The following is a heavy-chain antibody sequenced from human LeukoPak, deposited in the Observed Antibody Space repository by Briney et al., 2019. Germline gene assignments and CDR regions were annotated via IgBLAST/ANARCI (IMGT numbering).Heavy chain of an antibody. V-gene: IGHV3-48*03. D-gene: IGHD6-25*01. CDR1: GFSFSSYE. CDR2: ISASGTLT. J-gene: IGHJ6*04. CDR3: ARDGTPIYSSGWVYMDV. Sequence: GSLRLSCAASGFSFSSYEMNWVRQAPGKGLEWISYISASGTLTHYADSVEGRFTISRDNAKNSPYLQMNSLRGEDTAVYYCARDGTPIYSSGWVYMDVWGKGTTVTISS.